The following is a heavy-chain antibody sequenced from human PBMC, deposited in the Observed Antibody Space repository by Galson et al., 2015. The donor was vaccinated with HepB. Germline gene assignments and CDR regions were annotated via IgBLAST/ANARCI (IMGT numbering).Heavy chain of an antibody. V-gene: IGHV3-21*01. CDR3: ARDGASLFDYYGSGSYYKPKIYYYGMDV. Sequence: SLRLSCAASGFTFSSYSMNWVRQAPGKGLEWVSSISSSSSYIYYADSVKGRFTISRDNAKNSLYLQMNSLRAEDTAVYYCARDGASLFDYYGSGSYYKPKIYYYGMDVWGQGTTVTVSS. D-gene: IGHD3-10*01. CDR2: ISSSSSYI. J-gene: IGHJ6*02. CDR1: GFTFSSYS.